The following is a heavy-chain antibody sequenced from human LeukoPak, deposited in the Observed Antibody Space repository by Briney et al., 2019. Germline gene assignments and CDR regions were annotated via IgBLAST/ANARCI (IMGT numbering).Heavy chain of an antibody. J-gene: IGHJ6*03. D-gene: IGHD2/OR15-2a*01. CDR3: ARKNYFYYYMDV. V-gene: IGHV3-21*01. CDR1: GFTFSSYS. Sequence: GGSLRLSCAASGFTFSSYSMNWVRQAPGKGLEWVSSISSSSSYIYYADSVKGRFTISRDNAKNSLYLQMNSLRAEDTAVYYCARKNYFYYYMDVWGKGTTVTISS. CDR2: ISSSSSYI.